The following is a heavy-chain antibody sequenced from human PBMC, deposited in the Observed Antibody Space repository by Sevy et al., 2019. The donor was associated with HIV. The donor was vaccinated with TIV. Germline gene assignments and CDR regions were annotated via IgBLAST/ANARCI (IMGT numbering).Heavy chain of an antibody. J-gene: IGHJ4*02. D-gene: IGHD3-22*01. CDR3: ATTKDYYDNSGDPFDY. CDR2: FDPEDGET. Sequence: ASVKVSCKVSGYTLTKLSMHWVQQAPGKGLEWMGSFDPEDGETIHAQRFQGRLSMTEDTSTETAYMELSSLSSEDTAVYYCATTKDYYDNSGDPFDYWGQGSLVTVSS. CDR1: GYTLTKLS. V-gene: IGHV1-24*01.